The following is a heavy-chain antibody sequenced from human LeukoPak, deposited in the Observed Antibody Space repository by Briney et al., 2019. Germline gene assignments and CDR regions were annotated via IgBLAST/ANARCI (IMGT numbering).Heavy chain of an antibody. CDR2: ISGSGGST. D-gene: IGHD2-2*01. CDR3: ARAIRGQLLLEY. J-gene: IGHJ4*02. CDR1: GFTFSSYA. Sequence: PGGSLRLSCAASGFTFSSYAMSWVRQAPGKGLEWVSAISGSGGSTYYADSVKGRFTISRDNSKNTLYLQMNSLRAEDTAVYYCARAIRGQLLLEYWGQGTLVTVSS. V-gene: IGHV3-23*01.